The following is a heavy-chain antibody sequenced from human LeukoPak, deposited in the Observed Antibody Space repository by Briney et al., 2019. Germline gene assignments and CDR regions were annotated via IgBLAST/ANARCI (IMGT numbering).Heavy chain of an antibody. CDR3: ARWGTY. J-gene: IGHJ4*02. D-gene: IGHD7-27*01. CDR2: IHYSVTT. Sequence: SETLSLTCTVSGGSVSSGTYFWTWVRQPPGKGLEWIGHIHYSVTTNYNPSLKSRVTMSLDTSKNQFSLKLTSVTAADTAIYFCARWGTYWGRGIPVTVSS. CDR1: GGSVSSGTYF. V-gene: IGHV4-61*01.